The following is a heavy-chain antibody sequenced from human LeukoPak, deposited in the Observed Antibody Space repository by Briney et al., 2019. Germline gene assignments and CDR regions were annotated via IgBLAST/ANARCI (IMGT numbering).Heavy chain of an antibody. D-gene: IGHD1-26*01. CDR2: ISPSADIK. V-gene: IGHV3-23*01. J-gene: IGHJ4*02. CDR3: AKRGAEVGATVAPGDY. Sequence: GGTLRLSCAASGFTFSNHGMNWVRQAPGKGLEWVPGISPSADIKYYADSVKGRFTISRDNSKNTLYLQMNSLRAEDTAVYYCAKRGAEVGATVAPGDYWGQGTLVTVSS. CDR1: GFTFSNHG.